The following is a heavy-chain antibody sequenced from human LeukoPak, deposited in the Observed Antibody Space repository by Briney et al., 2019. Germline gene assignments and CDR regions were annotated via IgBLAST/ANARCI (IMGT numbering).Heavy chain of an antibody. CDR2: IYTSGST. J-gene: IGHJ4*02. D-gene: IGHD3-22*01. V-gene: IGHV4-61*02. CDR1: GGSISSGSYF. CDR3: AREDDSSGYYYGASPNFDY. Sequence: SETLSLTCTVSGGSISSGSYFWSWIRQPAGKGLEWIGRIYTSGSTNYNPSLKSRVTISVDTSKNQFSLKLSSVTAADTAVYYCAREDDSSGYYYGASPNFDYWGQGTLVTVSS.